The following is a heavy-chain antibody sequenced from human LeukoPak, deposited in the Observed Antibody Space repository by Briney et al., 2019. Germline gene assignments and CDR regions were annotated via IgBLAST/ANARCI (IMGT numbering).Heavy chain of an antibody. CDR1: GGSISSSSYY. D-gene: IGHD3-9*01. V-gene: IGHV4-39*01. Sequence: PSETLSLTCTVSGGSISSSSYYWGWIRQPPGKGLEWIGSIYYSGSTYYNPSLKSRVTISVDTSKNQFSLELSSVTAADTAVYYCARPTNPYYDILTGSTSSYWFDPWGQGTLVTVSS. J-gene: IGHJ5*02. CDR2: IYYSGST. CDR3: ARPTNPYYDILTGSTSSYWFDP.